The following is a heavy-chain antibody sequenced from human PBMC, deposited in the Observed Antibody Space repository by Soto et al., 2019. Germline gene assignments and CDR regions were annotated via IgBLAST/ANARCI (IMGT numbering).Heavy chain of an antibody. V-gene: IGHV6-1*01. CDR1: GDSVSSNSAA. J-gene: IGHJ6*02. CDR2: TYYGSKWYN. CDR3: SRARIAAAGTERGAYYYYGMDV. D-gene: IGHD6-13*01. Sequence: SQTLSLTCAISGDSVSSNSAAWNWIRQSPSRGLEWLGRTYYGSKWYNDYAVSVKSRITTNPDTSKNQFSLQLNSVTPEDTAVYYCSRARIAAAGTERGAYYYYGMDVWGQGTTVTSP.